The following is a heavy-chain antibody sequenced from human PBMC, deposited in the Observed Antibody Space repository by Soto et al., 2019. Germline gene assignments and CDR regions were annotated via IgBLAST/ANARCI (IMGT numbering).Heavy chain of an antibody. CDR2: ISDGGDLT. V-gene: IGHV3-23*01. Sequence: GGSLRLSCAASGFAFSSHPMIWVRQAPEKGLEWVAGISDGGDLTYNADSVRGRFTISRDNSRNTLYLQMNSLRAEDTAVYYCARRAIGSSRAFDIWGQGTMVTVSS. J-gene: IGHJ3*02. D-gene: IGHD3-10*01. CDR1: GFAFSSHP. CDR3: ARRAIGSSRAFDI.